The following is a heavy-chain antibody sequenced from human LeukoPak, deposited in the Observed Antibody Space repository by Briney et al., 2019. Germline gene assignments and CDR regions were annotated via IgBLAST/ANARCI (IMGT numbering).Heavy chain of an antibody. CDR1: GDSFSSSDYY. CDR3: ARSNWNYGNWFDP. CDR2: ISYSGRA. J-gene: IGHJ5*02. V-gene: IGHV4-39*01. D-gene: IGHD1-7*01. Sequence: SETLSLTCTVSGDSFSSSDYYWGWIRQPPGKGLEWIGSISYSGRAYFNPSLKSRVTLSVDSSKNQFSLRLTSVTAADTAVYYCARSNWNYGNWFDPWGQGTLVTVSS.